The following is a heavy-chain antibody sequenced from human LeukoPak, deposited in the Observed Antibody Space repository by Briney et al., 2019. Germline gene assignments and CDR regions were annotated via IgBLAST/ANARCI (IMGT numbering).Heavy chain of an antibody. CDR3: VRGSTPIRGFCITHSCTRFDY. J-gene: IGHJ4*02. D-gene: IGHD2-2*01. CDR2: IYPADSDT. CDR1: GYSFTTNW. Sequence: GESLKISCKGSGYSFTTNWIGWVRQMPGKGLEWMGIIYPADSDTRYSPSFQGQVTISADKAISTAYLQWSSLQASDTAMYHCVRGSTPIRGFCITHSCTRFDYWGQGTLVTVSS. V-gene: IGHV5-51*01.